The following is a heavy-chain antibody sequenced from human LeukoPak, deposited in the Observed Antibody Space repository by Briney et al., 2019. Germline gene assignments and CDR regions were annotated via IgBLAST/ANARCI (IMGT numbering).Heavy chain of an antibody. V-gene: IGHV3-48*01. CDR1: GFTFSSYG. CDR3: ARDRGSGWAAYYFDY. CDR2: ISSSSSTI. Sequence: GGSLRLSCAASGFTFSSYGINWDRQAPGKGLEWVSYISSSSSTIYYADSVKGRFTISRDNAKNSLYLQMNSLRAEDTAVYYCARDRGSGWAAYYFDYWGQGTLVTVSS. D-gene: IGHD6-19*01. J-gene: IGHJ4*02.